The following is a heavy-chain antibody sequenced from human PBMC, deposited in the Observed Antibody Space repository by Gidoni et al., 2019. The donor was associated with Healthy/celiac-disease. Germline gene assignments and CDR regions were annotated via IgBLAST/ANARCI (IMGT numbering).Heavy chain of an antibody. CDR2: INHSGST. CDR3: ARGRAAMVKDPNSRMYYFDY. J-gene: IGHJ4*02. CDR1: GGSFSGYY. Sequence: QVQLQQWGAGLLKPSETLSLTCAVYGGSFSGYYWSWIRQPPGKGLELIWEINHSGSTNYNPSLKSRVTISVDTSKNQFSLKLSSVTAADTAVYYCARGRAAMVKDPNSRMYYFDYWGQGTLVNVSS. D-gene: IGHD5-18*01. V-gene: IGHV4-34*01.